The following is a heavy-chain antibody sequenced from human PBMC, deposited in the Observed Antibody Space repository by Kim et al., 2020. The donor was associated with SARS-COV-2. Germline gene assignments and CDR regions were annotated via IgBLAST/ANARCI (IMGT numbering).Heavy chain of an antibody. D-gene: IGHD2-21*01. CDR3: VIVRRDDVDY. Sequence: NTNYAQKLQGRVTMTTDTSTSTAYMELRSLRSDDTAVYYCVIVRRDDVDYWGQGTLVTVSS. J-gene: IGHJ4*02. V-gene: IGHV1-18*01. CDR2: NT.